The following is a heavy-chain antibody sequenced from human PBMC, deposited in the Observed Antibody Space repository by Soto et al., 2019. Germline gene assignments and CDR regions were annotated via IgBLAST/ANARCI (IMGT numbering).Heavy chain of an antibody. V-gene: IGHV3-30*18. CDR3: AKARGCISTSCYRIPSYGMDV. Sequence: GGSLRLSCAASGFTFSSYGMHWVRQAPGKGLEWVAVISYDGSNKYYADSVKGRFTISRDNSKNTLYLQMNSLRAEDTAVYYCAKARGCISTSCYRIPSYGMDVWGQGTTVTVSS. CDR1: GFTFSSYG. D-gene: IGHD2-2*01. CDR2: ISYDGSNK. J-gene: IGHJ6*02.